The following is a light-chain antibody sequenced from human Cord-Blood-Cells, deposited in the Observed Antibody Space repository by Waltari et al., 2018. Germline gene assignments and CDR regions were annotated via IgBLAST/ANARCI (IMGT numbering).Light chain of an antibody. CDR2: GAS. CDR3: QQYGSSPIT. V-gene: IGKV3-20*01. J-gene: IGKJ5*01. Sequence: EIVFTQSPGTLSLSPGERATLSRRASPSVSSSYLAWYQQKPGQAPRLLIYGASRRATGIPDRFSGSGSGTDFTLTISRLEPEDFAVYYCQQYGSSPITFGQGTRLEIK. CDR1: PSVSSSY.